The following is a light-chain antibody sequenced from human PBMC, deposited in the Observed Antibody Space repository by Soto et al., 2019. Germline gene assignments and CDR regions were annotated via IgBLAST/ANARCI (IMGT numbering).Light chain of an antibody. CDR1: QSVNNNY. CDR2: SAS. J-gene: IGKJ1*01. CDR3: QQYGSRPRT. V-gene: IGKV3-20*01. Sequence: EIVLTQSPGTLSLSPGERASISCRASQSVNNNYFAWYQHKPGQDPRLLIYSASSRATGITDRFSGRGSGTDFTLTISRLETEELAVYDCQQYGSRPRTVGQGNKVDIK.